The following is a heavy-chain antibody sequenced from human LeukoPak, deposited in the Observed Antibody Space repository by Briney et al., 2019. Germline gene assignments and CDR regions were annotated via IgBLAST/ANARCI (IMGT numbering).Heavy chain of an antibody. CDR1: GYTFTTNA. V-gene: IGHV7-4-1*02. D-gene: IGHD6-19*01. Sequence: ASVKVSCKASGYTFTTNAMNWVRQAPGQGLEWMGWINTNTGNPTYAQGFTGRFVFSLDTSVSTAYLQISSLKAEDTAVYYCARDPVSGWYDYWGQGTLVTVSS. CDR2: INTNTGNP. CDR3: ARDPVSGWYDY. J-gene: IGHJ4*02.